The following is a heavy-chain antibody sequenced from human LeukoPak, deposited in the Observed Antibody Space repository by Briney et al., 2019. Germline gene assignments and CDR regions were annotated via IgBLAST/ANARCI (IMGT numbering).Heavy chain of an antibody. CDR2: ISYSGST. J-gene: IGHJ4*02. CDR1: GGSISTYH. V-gene: IGHV4-59*01. Sequence: PSETLSLTCTVSGGSISTYHWSWIRQPPEKGLEWIGYISYSGSTNYNPSLQSRVTISVSTSKNQFSLKLTSVTAADTAVYYCAREPTLPTFGYWGQGTLVTVSS. D-gene: IGHD4-17*01. CDR3: AREPTLPTFGY.